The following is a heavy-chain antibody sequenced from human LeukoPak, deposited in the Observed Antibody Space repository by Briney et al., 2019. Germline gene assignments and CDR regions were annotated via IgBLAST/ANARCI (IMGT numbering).Heavy chain of an antibody. CDR3: ARGPPSQRYYYDSSGYYLNY. CDR2: MNPNSGNT. Sequence: ASVKVSCKASGYTFTGYYMHWVRQAPGQGLEWMGWMNPNSGNTGYAQKFQGRVTITRNTSISTAYMELSSLRSEDTAVYYCARGPPSQRYYYDSSGYYLNYWGQGTLVTVSS. V-gene: IGHV1-8*03. CDR1: GYTFTGYY. D-gene: IGHD3-22*01. J-gene: IGHJ4*02.